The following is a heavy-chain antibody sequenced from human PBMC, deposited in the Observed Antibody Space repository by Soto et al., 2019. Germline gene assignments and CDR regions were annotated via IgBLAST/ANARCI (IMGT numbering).Heavy chain of an antibody. V-gene: IGHV1-3*01. CDR1: GFTFTNSA. Sequence: GASVKVSCKASGFTFTNSAVQWVRQAPGQRLEWMGWINAGNGNTKYSQKFQGRVTITRDTSASTAYMELSSLRSEDTAVYYCASNVRGVIIAYWGQGTLVTVSS. D-gene: IGHD3-10*01. CDR2: INAGNGNT. J-gene: IGHJ4*02. CDR3: ASNVRGVIIAY.